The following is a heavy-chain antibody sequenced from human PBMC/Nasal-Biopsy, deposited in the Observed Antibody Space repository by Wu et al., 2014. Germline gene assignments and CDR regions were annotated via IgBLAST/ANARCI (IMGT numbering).Heavy chain of an antibody. D-gene: IGHD2-8*01. CDR2: IKSKSDGGKT. J-gene: IGHJ6*02. Sequence: LRLSCAASGFSLSNAWVSWVRQAPGKGLEWVGRIKSKSDGGKTEYDASGKGRFTISRDDSTNTLYLQMNSLKTEDTAVYYCTTDFVQKGDCTNGVCYKMRWFHPIALVTLTRYGMDVWGQGTTVTVSS. CDR1: GFSLSNAW. V-gene: IGHV3-15*05. CDR3: TTDFVQKGDCTNGVCYKMRWFHPIALVTLTRYGMDV.